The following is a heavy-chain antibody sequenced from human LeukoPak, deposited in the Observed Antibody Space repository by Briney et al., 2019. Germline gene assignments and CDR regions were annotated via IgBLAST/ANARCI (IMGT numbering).Heavy chain of an antibody. CDR3: ARSSEGITMVRGVKLYGMDV. V-gene: IGHV4-34*01. CDR2: INHGGST. Sequence: SETLSLTCAVYGGSFSGYYWSWIRQPPGKGLEWIGEINHGGSTNYNPSLKSRVTISADTSKNQFSLKLSSVTAADTAVYYCARSSEGITMVRGVKLYGMDVWGEGTTVTVSS. J-gene: IGHJ6*04. CDR1: GGSFSGYY. D-gene: IGHD3-10*01.